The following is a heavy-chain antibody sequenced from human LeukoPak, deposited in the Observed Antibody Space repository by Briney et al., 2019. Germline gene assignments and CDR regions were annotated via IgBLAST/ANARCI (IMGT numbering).Heavy chain of an antibody. CDR3: VREILAPGKTHDY. CDR2: ISPNSDNI. J-gene: IGHJ4*02. Sequence: EGSLRLSCAATGFSFRDRYMSWIRQAPGKGMEWVAYISPNSDNIHYADSVKGRFTISRDNAKNSLFLQVNSLRAEDTAVYYCVREILAPGKTHDYWGQGTLVTVSS. V-gene: IGHV3-11*04. CDR1: GFSFRDRY.